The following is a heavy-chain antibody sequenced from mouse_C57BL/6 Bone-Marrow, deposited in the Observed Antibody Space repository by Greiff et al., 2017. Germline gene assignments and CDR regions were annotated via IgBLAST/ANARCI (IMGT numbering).Heavy chain of an antibody. CDR3: ARNGLFYLDY. CDR1: GYTFTSYW. V-gene: IGHV1-59*01. D-gene: IGHD6-2*01. CDR2: IDPSDSYT. J-gene: IGHJ2*01. Sequence: QVQLQQPGAELVRPGTSVKLSCKASGYTFTSYWMHWVKQRPGQGLEWIGVIDPSDSYTNYNQKFKGKATLTVDTSSSTAYMQLSSLTSEDSAVYYCARNGLFYLDYWGQGTTLTVSS.